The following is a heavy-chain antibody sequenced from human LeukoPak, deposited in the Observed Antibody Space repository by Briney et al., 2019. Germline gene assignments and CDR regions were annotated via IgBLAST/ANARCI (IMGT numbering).Heavy chain of an antibody. D-gene: IGHD3-16*02. J-gene: IGHJ4*02. CDR3: AKSYDYVWGSYRPYYFDY. Sequence: PGGSLRLSCAASGFTFSSYAMHWVRQAPGKGLEWVAVISYDGSNKYYADSVKGRFTISRDNSKNTLYLQMNSLRAEDTAVYYCAKSYDYVWGSYRPYYFDYWGQGTLVTVSS. CDR2: ISYDGSNK. V-gene: IGHV3-30-3*02. CDR1: GFTFSSYA.